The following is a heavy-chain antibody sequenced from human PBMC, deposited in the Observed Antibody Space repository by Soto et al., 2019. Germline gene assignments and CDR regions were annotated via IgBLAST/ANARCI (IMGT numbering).Heavy chain of an antibody. D-gene: IGHD3-16*01. CDR1: GGTFSSYA. Sequence: QVQLVQSGAEVKKPGSSVKVSCKASGGTFSSYAISWVRQAPGQGLEWMGGIIPIFGTANYAQKFQGRVTITADKSTSTAYKELSSLRSENTDVYYCATTSSGGRLPDDYWGQGTLVTVSS. V-gene: IGHV1-69*06. J-gene: IGHJ4*02. CDR2: IIPIFGTA. CDR3: ATTSSGGRLPDDY.